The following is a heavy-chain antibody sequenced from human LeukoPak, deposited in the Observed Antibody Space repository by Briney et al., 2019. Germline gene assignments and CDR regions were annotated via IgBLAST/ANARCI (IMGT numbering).Heavy chain of an antibody. CDR3: ARGDALRWGMDV. J-gene: IGHJ6*03. Sequence: GAAVKVSFKGSGYTFTSYDINWVRQATGQGLEWMGWMNPNSGNTGYAQKFQGRVTMTRNTSISTAYMELSSLRSEDTAVYYCARGDALRWGMDVWGKGTTVTVSS. V-gene: IGHV1-8*01. D-gene: IGHD4-23*01. CDR2: MNPNSGNT. CDR1: GYTFTSYD.